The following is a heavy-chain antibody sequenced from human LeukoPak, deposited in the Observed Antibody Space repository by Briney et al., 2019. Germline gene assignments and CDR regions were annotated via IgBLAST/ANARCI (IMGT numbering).Heavy chain of an antibody. J-gene: IGHJ4*02. CDR3: ARGVRRFDY. CDR2: INHSGST. Sequence: PSETLSLTCAVYGGSFSGYYWSWIRQPPGKGLEWIGEINHSGSTNYNPSLKGRVTISVDTSKNQFSLKLSSVTAADTAVYYCARGVRRFDYWGQGTLVTVSS. CDR1: GGSFSGYY. V-gene: IGHV4-34*01. D-gene: IGHD4-23*01.